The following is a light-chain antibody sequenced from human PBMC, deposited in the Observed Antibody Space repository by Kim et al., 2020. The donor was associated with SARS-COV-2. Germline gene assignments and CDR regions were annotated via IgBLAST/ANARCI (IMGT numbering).Light chain of an antibody. CDR3: SSYTTSSTWV. Sequence: GPSVTISCTGTSNDVGSYNRVSWYQQPPGTAPKLMIYEVNNRPSGVPDRFSGSKSGNTASLTISGLQAEDEADYYCSSYTTSSTWVFGGGTQLTVL. CDR1: SNDVGSYNR. V-gene: IGLV2-18*02. CDR2: EVN. J-gene: IGLJ3*02.